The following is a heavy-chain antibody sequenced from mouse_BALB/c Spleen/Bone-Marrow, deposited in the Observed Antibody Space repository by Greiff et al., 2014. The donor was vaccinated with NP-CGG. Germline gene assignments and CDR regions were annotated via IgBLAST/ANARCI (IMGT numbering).Heavy chain of an antibody. CDR2: IDPANGNT. D-gene: IGHD1-1*01. J-gene: IGHJ3*01. CDR1: GFNIKDTY. Sequence: EVQLQQSGAELVKPGASVKLSCTASGFNIKDTYMHWVKQRPEQGLEWIGRIDPANGNTKYDPKFQGKATITADTSSNTAYLQLSSLTSGDTAVYYCAIYYYGSSRFAYWGQGTLVTVSA. CDR3: AIYYYGSSRFAY. V-gene: IGHV14-3*02.